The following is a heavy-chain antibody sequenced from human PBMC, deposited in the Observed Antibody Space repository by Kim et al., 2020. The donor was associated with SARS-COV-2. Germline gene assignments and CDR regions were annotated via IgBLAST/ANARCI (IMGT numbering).Heavy chain of an antibody. CDR3: ATDLSLNRMSY. CDR2: T. V-gene: IGHV1-24*01. J-gene: IGHJ4*02. Sequence: TIYAQKFQGRVTMTEDTSTDTADMGLSSLRSEDTAVYYCATDLSLNRMSYWGQGTLVTVSS.